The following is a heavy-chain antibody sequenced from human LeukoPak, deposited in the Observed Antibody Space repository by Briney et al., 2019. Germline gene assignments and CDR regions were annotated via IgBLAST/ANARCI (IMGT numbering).Heavy chain of an antibody. J-gene: IGHJ3*02. CDR3: ASAVYCSNTSCYAGYAFDI. Sequence: GGSLRLSCAASGFTFSDYYMSWIRQAPGKGLEWVSYISSSGSTIYYADSVKGRFTISRDNAKNSLYLQMNSLRAEDTAVYYCASAVYCSNTSCYAGYAFDIWGQGTMVTVSS. CDR2: ISSSGSTI. CDR1: GFTFSDYY. D-gene: IGHD2-2*01. V-gene: IGHV3-11*04.